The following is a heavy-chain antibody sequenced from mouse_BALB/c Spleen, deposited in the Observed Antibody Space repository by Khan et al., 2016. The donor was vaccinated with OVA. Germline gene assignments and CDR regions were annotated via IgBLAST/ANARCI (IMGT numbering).Heavy chain of an antibody. D-gene: IGHD1-2*01. CDR3: ARTARIKY. V-gene: IGHV3-2*02. Sequence: EVKLEESGPGLVKPSQSLSLTCTVTGYSITSGYGWNWLRQFPGNKLEWMGYISYSGSTNYNPSLKSRISITRDTSKNQCFLQLNSVTTEDTATYYCARTARIKYWGQGTTLTVSS. CDR1: GYSITSGYG. J-gene: IGHJ2*01. CDR2: ISYSGST.